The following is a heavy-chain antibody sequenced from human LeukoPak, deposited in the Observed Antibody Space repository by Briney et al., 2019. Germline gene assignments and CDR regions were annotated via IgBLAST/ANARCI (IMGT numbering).Heavy chain of an antibody. Sequence: PSETLSLTCTVSGGSISSYYWSWIRQPPGKGLEWIGEINHSGSTNYNPSLKSRVTISVDTSKNQFSLKLSSVTAADTAVYYCARAEARDTAMVFDYWGQGTLVTVSS. V-gene: IGHV4-34*01. CDR2: INHSGST. D-gene: IGHD5-18*01. J-gene: IGHJ4*02. CDR3: ARAEARDTAMVFDY. CDR1: GGSISSYY.